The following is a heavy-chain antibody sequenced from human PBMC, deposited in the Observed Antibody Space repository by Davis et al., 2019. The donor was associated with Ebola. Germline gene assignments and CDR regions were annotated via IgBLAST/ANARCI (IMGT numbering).Heavy chain of an antibody. Sequence: GESLKISCAASGFTFSSYDMSWVRQAPGRGLEWVSLISGSGAGRDYADSVKGRFTISRDNSKKTLYLQRNSLRAEDTAVYHCAKPPSGYSGHDYGSWGHGTLVTVSS. CDR1: GFTFSSYD. CDR3: AKPPSGYSGHDYGS. CDR2: ISGSGAGR. V-gene: IGHV3-23*01. J-gene: IGHJ5*01. D-gene: IGHD5-12*01.